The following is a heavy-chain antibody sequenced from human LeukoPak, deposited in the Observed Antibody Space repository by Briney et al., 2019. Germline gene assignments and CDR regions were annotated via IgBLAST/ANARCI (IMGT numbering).Heavy chain of an antibody. CDR3: AIDGEQWLVRAYYFDY. Sequence: GASVKVSCKASGYTFTGYGISWVRQAPGQGLEWMGWISAYNGNTNYAQKLQGRVTMTTDTSTSTAYMELRSLRSDDTAVYYCAIDGEQWLVRAYYFDYWGQGTLVTVSS. V-gene: IGHV1-18*01. J-gene: IGHJ4*02. CDR2: ISAYNGNT. D-gene: IGHD6-19*01. CDR1: GYTFTGYG.